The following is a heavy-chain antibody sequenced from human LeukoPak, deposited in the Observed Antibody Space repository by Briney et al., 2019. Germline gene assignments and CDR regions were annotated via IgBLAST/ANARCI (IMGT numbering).Heavy chain of an antibody. D-gene: IGHD1-26*01. CDR2: IHYSGST. CDR3: ARRASGSYPDYFDS. J-gene: IGHJ4*02. Sequence: PSEILSLTCTISGGSSSSYYWSWIRPPPGKGLEWIGYIHYSGSTNYNPSLKSRATISLDTSKNQVSLKLTSVTAADTAVYYCARRASGSYPDYFDSWGQGTLVTVSS. V-gene: IGHV4-59*08. CDR1: GGSSSSYY.